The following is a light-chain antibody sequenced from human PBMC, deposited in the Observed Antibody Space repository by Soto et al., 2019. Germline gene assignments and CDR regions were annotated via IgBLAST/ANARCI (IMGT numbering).Light chain of an antibody. V-gene: IGKV1-39*01. J-gene: IGKJ5*01. CDR2: DAS. Sequence: DIQMTQSPSSLSASVGDRVIITCRASQSISSYLNWYQQKPGKAPKLLIYDASSLQSGVPSRFSGSGSGTDFTLTVSSLQPEDFATYFCQQLNSYPLTFGQGTRLEIK. CDR1: QSISSY. CDR3: QQLNSYPLT.